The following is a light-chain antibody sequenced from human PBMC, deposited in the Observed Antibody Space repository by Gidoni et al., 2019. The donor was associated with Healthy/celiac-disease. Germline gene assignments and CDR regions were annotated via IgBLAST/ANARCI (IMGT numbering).Light chain of an antibody. J-gene: IGLJ3*02. CDR1: ALPKKY. CDR2: EDS. Sequence: SYELTPPPSVSVSPRHTARITCPGDALPKKYAYKYQQKSGQAPVLVIDEDSKRPTGSPERISGSSSGTRATLTISGAQGEDEADYDCDSTDSSGNHRGCVFGGGTKLTVL. CDR3: DSTDSSGNHRGCV. V-gene: IGLV3-10*01.